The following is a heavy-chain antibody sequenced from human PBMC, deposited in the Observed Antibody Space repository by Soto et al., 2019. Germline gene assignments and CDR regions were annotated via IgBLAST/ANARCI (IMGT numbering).Heavy chain of an antibody. J-gene: IGHJ5*02. V-gene: IGHV4-34*01. CDR1: GGSFSGYY. Sequence: KASETLSLTCAVYGGSFSGYYWSWIRQPPGKGLEWIGEINHSGDTNYNPSLKSRVAISVDTSKNQFSLKLSSVTAADTAVYYCASVRGYSYGWLNWFDPGGQGTPVTVS. D-gene: IGHD5-18*01. CDR2: INHSGDT. CDR3: ASVRGYSYGWLNWFDP.